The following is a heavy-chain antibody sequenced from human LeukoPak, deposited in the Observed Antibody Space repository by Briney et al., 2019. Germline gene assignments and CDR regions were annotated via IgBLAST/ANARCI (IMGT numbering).Heavy chain of an antibody. CDR3: ARRRNNLDY. CDR1: AGSISSYY. Sequence: PSETLSLTCTVSAGSISSYYWSWIRQPPGKGLEWVGYIYYSGSTNYNPSLKSRVTISVDTSKNQFSLKLNSVTAADAAVYYCARRRNNLDYWGQGTLVTVSS. J-gene: IGHJ4*02. CDR2: IYYSGST. V-gene: IGHV4-59*08.